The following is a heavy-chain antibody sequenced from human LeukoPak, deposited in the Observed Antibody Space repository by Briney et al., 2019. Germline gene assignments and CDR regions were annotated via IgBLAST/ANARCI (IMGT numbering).Heavy chain of an antibody. V-gene: IGHV4-59*01. CDR2: ICYSGST. D-gene: IGHD6-13*01. CDR3: ARDLGSFNWFDP. Sequence: PSETLSLTCTVSGGSISSYYWSWIRQPPGKGLEWIGYICYSGSTNYNPSLKSRVTISVDTSKNQFSLKLSSVTAADTAVYYCARDLGSFNWFDPWGQGTLVTVSS. CDR1: GGSISSYY. J-gene: IGHJ5*02.